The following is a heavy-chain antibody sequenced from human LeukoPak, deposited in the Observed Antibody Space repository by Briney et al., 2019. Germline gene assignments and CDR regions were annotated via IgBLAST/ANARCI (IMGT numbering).Heavy chain of an antibody. J-gene: IGHJ6*02. CDR3: ARVQGGLRFLEWLLSPLGMDV. CDR2: ISSSSYI. D-gene: IGHD3-3*01. Sequence: GGSLRLSCAASGFAFSNYSMNWVRQAPGKGLEWVSSISSSSYIYYADSVKGRFTISRDNAKNSLYLQMNSLRAEDTAVYYCARVQGGLRFLEWLLSPLGMDVWGQGTTVTVSS. V-gene: IGHV3-21*01. CDR1: GFAFSNYS.